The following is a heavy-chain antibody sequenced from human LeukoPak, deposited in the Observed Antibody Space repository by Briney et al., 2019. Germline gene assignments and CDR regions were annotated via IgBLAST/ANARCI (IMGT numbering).Heavy chain of an antibody. CDR3: ARVRVGGTFYYFDY. CDR1: GFTFSGSA. J-gene: IGHJ4*02. Sequence: PGGSLKLSCAASGFTFSGSAMHWVRQASGKGLEWVSYSTSGSGYTNYADSVRGRFTISRDNAKNSLYLQMNSLRAEDTAVYYCARVRVGGTFYYFDYWGQGTLVTVSS. D-gene: IGHD2/OR15-2a*01. V-gene: IGHV3-11*05. CDR2: STSGSGYT.